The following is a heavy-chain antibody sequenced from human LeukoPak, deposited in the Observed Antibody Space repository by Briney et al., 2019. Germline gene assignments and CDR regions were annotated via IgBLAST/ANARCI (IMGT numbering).Heavy chain of an antibody. V-gene: IGHV3-23*01. CDR2: ISGSGGST. CDR3: AKRGSSGYYPFDY. J-gene: IGHJ4*02. Sequence: GGSLRLSCAASGFTFSSYAMSWVRQAPGKGLEWVSAISGSGGSTYYADSVKGRFTVSRDNSKNTLYLQMNSLRAEDTAVYYCAKRGSSGYYPFDYWGQGTLVTVSS. CDR1: GFTFSSYA. D-gene: IGHD3-22*01.